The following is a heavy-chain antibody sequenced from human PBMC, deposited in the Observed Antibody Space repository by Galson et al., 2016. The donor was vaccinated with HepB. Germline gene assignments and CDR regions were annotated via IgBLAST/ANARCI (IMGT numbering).Heavy chain of an antibody. V-gene: IGHV1-18*01. Sequence: SVKVSCKASGNAFNSYAFTWVRQAPGQGLEWMGWISVNNGKTDYPQNLQGRVTINTDTSASTVYMELNTLRTEDTAVYFCAKEMSTVQIAFYTWGQGTLLTVSS. CDR1: GNAFNSYA. CDR2: ISVNNGKT. D-gene: IGHD4-17*01. CDR3: AKEMSTVQIAFYT. J-gene: IGHJ5*02.